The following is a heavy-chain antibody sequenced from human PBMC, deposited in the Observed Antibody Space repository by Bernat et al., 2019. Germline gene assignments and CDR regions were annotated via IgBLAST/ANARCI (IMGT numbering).Heavy chain of an antibody. CDR1: GGSVSSAMYY. CDR2: IYYSGST. CDR3: ARIDWSNFGVGGAYFFGS. J-gene: IGHJ4*02. D-gene: IGHD3-3*01. V-gene: IGHV4-61*01. Sequence: QVQLQESGPGLVKPSETLSLTCTVSGGSVSSAMYYWSWIRQPPGKGLEWIGYIYYSGSTIYSPSLKSRVTISVDTSKNQFSLKLTSVTAADTAVYYCARIDWSNFGVGGAYFFGSWGQGTLVTVSS.